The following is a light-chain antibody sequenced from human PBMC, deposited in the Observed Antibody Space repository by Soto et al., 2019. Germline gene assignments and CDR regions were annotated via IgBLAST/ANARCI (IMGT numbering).Light chain of an antibody. CDR2: EVN. CDR3: SSYASTSTAL. J-gene: IGLJ1*01. CDR1: SSDVGAYNY. Sequence: QSVLTQPASVSGSPGQSITISCTGTSSDVGAYNYVPWYQQHPGKAPKLMIYEVNYRPSGVSNRFSGSKSGITASLTISGLQAGDEADYYCSSYASTSTALFGSGTRVTVL. V-gene: IGLV2-14*01.